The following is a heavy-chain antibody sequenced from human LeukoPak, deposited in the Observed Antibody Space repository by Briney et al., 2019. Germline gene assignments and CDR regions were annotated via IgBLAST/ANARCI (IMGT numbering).Heavy chain of an antibody. CDR1: GFTFSSYS. J-gene: IGHJ4*02. D-gene: IGHD6-13*01. V-gene: IGHV3-48*01. Sequence: GGSLRLSCAASGFTFSSYSMNWVHQAPGKGLEWVSYISSSSSTIYYADSVKGRFTISRDNAKNSLYLQMNSLRAEDTAVYYCARESAAGRTPFDYWGQGTLVTVSS. CDR2: ISSSSSTI. CDR3: ARESAAGRTPFDY.